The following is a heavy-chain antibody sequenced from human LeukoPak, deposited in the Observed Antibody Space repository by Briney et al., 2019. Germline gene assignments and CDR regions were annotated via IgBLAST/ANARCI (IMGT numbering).Heavy chain of an antibody. CDR2: INHSGST. V-gene: IGHV4-34*01. J-gene: IGHJ4*02. CDR3: AGGWLRF. D-gene: IGHD5-12*01. CDR1: GGSFSGYY. Sequence: SETLSLTCAVYGGSFSGYYWSWIRQPPGKGLEWIGEINHSGSTNYNPSLKSRVTISVDTSKNQFSLKLSSVTAADTAVYYCAGGWLRFWGQGTLVTVSS.